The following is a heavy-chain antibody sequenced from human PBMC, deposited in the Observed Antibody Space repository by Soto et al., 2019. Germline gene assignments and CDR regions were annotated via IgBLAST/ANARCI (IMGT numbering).Heavy chain of an antibody. Sequence: ASVDVSCKASCYSFTSYVRSWVRQAPGQGRELMVWISAYNGNTNYAQKLQGRVTMTTDTSTSTAYMKLRSLRSDDTAVYYCARELRVVVPAAIPHYYYYGMDVWGQGTTVTVSS. V-gene: IGHV1-18*04. CDR2: ISAYNGNT. CDR3: ARELRVVVPAAIPHYYYYGMDV. CDR1: CYSFTSYV. J-gene: IGHJ6*02. D-gene: IGHD2-2*01.